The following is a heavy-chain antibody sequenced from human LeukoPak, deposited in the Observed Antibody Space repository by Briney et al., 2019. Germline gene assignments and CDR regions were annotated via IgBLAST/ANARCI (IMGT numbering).Heavy chain of an antibody. V-gene: IGHV3-7*03. CDR3: ARDNPPDY. Sequence: GGSLRLSCVASGFTFSSSWTSWVRQAPGKGLEWVANIKQDGSEKSYVESVRGRFTISRDNAKNSLYLQLNSLRAEDTALYYCARDNPPDYWGQGTLVTVSS. CDR1: GFTFSSSW. J-gene: IGHJ4*02. CDR2: IKQDGSEK.